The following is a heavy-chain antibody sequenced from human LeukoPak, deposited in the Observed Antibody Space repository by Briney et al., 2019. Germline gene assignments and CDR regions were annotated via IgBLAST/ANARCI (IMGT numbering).Heavy chain of an antibody. D-gene: IGHD6-13*01. CDR1: GGSTSSYY. V-gene: IGHV4-59*08. CDR3: ARRSAAAAYYFDY. J-gene: IGHJ4*02. CDR2: IYYSGRT. Sequence: SETLSLTCTVSGGSTSSYYWSWIRQPPGRGLEWIGYIYYSGRTYYNPSLTSRVTISVDTSKNQFSLELNSVTAADTAVYYCARRSAAAAYYFDYWGQGTLVTVSS.